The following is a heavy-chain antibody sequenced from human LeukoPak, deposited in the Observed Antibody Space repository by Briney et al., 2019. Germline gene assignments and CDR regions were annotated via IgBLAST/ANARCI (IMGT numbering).Heavy chain of an antibody. D-gene: IGHD2-21*02. CDR1: CYTFTSYG. V-gene: IGHV1-18*01. CDR3: ARVPISDPGARFDY. CDR2: ISAYNVNT. J-gene: IGHJ4*02. Sequence: ASVKVSCKASCYTFTSYGISWGRQAPGQGLEWMGWISAYNVNTNDAQKLQGRVTMTADTSTTTAYMELRSLRSDDTAVYYCARVPISDPGARFDYWGQGTLVTVSS.